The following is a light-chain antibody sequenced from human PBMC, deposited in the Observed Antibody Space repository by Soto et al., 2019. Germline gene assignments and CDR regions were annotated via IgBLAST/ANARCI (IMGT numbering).Light chain of an antibody. J-gene: IGLJ1*01. CDR3: QSYDSSLSGSYV. CDR2: GNS. Sequence: QSVLTQPPSLSGAPGQRFTISCTGSSSNIGAGYDVHWYQRLPGTAPKLLIYGNSNRPSGVPDRFSGSKSGTSASLAITGLQAEDEADYYCQSYDSSLSGSYVFGTGTKVTVL. V-gene: IGLV1-40*01. CDR1: SSNIGAGYD.